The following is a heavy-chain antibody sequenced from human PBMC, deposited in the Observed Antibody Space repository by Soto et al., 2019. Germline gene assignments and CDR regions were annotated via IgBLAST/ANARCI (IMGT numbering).Heavy chain of an antibody. CDR1: GFTFGGYS. V-gene: IGHV3-21*01. Sequence: PGGSLRLSCAASGFTFGGYSVNWVRQAPGKGLEWVSSISSSSSYIYYADSVKGRFTISRDNAKNSLYLQMNSLRAEDTAVYYCARALYYYDSSGYYGSWGQGTLVTVSS. D-gene: IGHD3-22*01. J-gene: IGHJ5*02. CDR3: ARALYYYDSSGYYGS. CDR2: ISSSSSYI.